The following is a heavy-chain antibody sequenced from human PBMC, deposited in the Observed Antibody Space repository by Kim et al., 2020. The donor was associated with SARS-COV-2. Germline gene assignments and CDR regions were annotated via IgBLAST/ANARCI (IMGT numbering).Heavy chain of an antibody. Sequence: GESLQISCKGSGYSFTSYWIGWVRQMPGKGLEWMGIIYPGDSDTRYSPSFQGQVTISADKSISTAYLQWSSLKASDTAMYYCARLTYYYGSGSYYWLDYWGQGTLVTVSS. D-gene: IGHD3-10*01. CDR1: GYSFTSYW. J-gene: IGHJ4*02. CDR2: IYPGDSDT. CDR3: ARLTYYYGSGSYYWLDY. V-gene: IGHV5-51*01.